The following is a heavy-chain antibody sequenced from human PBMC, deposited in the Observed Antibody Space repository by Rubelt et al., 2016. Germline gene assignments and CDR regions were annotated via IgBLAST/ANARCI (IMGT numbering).Heavy chain of an antibody. CDR1: GYTFTSYD. D-gene: IGHD2-15*01. CDR3: VRDGSLDY. V-gene: IGHV1-2*02. J-gene: IGHJ4*02. CDR2: MSPNSGGA. Sequence: QVQLVQSGAEVKKPGASVKVSCKASGYTFTSYDINWVRQATGQGLEWMGWMSPNSGGANYAQKFQGRVTMTRETSISTAYMELSRLRSDDTAVYYCVRDGSLDYWGQGTLVTVSS.